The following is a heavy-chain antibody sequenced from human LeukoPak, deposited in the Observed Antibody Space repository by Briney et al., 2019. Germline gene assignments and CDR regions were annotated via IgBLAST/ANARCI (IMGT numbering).Heavy chain of an antibody. V-gene: IGHV1-18*04. D-gene: IGHD5-18*01. J-gene: IGHJ4*02. CDR1: RYTFTSYG. CDR2: ISAYNGNT. CDR3: ARDPSVDTAIGFDY. Sequence: ASVKVSCQASRYTFTSYGISWVRQAPGQRLEGMGWISAYNGNTNYAQKLQGRVTMTTDTSTSTAYMELRSLRSDDTAVYYCARDPSVDTAIGFDYWGQGTLVTVSS.